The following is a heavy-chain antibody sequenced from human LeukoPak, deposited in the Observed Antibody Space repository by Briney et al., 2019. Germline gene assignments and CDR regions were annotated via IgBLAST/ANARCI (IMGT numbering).Heavy chain of an antibody. Sequence: GGSLRLSCAASGFSFSSYEMNWVRQAPGKGLEWVSNISPSGSTKYYADSVKGRFTVSRDNAKNSLYLQMNSLRAEDTAVYYCARLGKTHYFDYWGQGTLVTVSS. J-gene: IGHJ4*02. D-gene: IGHD4-23*01. CDR2: ISPSGSTK. CDR3: ARLGKTHYFDY. V-gene: IGHV3-48*03. CDR1: GFSFSSYE.